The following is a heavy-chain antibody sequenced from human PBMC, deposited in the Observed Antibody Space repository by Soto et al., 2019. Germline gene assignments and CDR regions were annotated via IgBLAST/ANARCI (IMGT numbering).Heavy chain of an antibody. Sequence: QVQLVQSGAEGKKPGASVQVSCKASGYTFTNYGINWVRQAPGQGLEWMGGINTYNRNTNFAQRLQGRVTMTTEASTTTAYMELRSLRSDDTAVYYCARGSSPVAFDYWGQGTLVTVSS. CDR2: INTYNRNT. CDR1: GYTFTNYG. V-gene: IGHV1-18*01. J-gene: IGHJ4*02. CDR3: ARGSSPVAFDY. D-gene: IGHD6-13*01.